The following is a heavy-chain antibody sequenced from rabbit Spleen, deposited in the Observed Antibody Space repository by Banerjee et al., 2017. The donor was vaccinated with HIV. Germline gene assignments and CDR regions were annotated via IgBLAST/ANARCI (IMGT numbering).Heavy chain of an antibody. D-gene: IGHD1-1*01. CDR3: ARQVLYTNSGSPFNL. J-gene: IGHJ4*01. Sequence: QEQLVESGGGLVKPEGSLTLTCTASGFSFSSNGICWVRQAPGKGLEWIGCIYTGSSGSTYYASWAKGRFTISKTSSTTVTLQMTSLTAADTATYFCARQVLYTNSGSPFNLWGPGTLVTVS. CDR1: GFSFSSNG. V-gene: IGHV1S45*01. CDR2: IYTGSSGST.